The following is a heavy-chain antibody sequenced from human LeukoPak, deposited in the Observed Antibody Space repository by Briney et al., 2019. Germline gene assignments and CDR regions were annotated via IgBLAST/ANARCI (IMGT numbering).Heavy chain of an antibody. Sequence: SETLSLTCTVSGGSISSYYWSWIRQPAGKGLEWIGRIYTSGGTNYNPSLKSRVTMSVDTSKNQFSLKLSSVTAADTAVYYCARENPYSSGWYAGYYFDYWGQGTLVTVSS. V-gene: IGHV4-4*07. D-gene: IGHD6-19*01. CDR2: IYTSGGT. CDR3: ARENPYSSGWYAGYYFDY. J-gene: IGHJ4*02. CDR1: GGSISSYY.